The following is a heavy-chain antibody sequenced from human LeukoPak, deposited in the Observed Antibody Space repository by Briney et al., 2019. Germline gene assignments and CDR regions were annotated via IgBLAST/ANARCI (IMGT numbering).Heavy chain of an antibody. CDR3: ARTSNYFNWFDP. D-gene: IGHD4-11*01. V-gene: IGHV4-61*02. CDR1: GGSNSSGSYY. J-gene: IGHJ5*02. CDR2: IYTSGST. Sequence: SQTLSLTCTVSGGSNSSGSYYWSWIRQPAGKGLEWIGRIYTSGSTNYNPSLKSRVTISVDTSKNQFSLKLSSVTASDTAVYYCARTSNYFNWFDPWGQGTLVTVSS.